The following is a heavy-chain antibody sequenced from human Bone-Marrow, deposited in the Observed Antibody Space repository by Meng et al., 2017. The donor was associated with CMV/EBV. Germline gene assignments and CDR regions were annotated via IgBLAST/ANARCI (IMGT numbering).Heavy chain of an antibody. CDR2: IYYSGST. D-gene: IGHD4-17*01. CDR1: GGSVSSGSYY. J-gene: IGHJ4*02. V-gene: IGHV4-61*01. CDR3: ARSPVTTPTDDY. Sequence: SETLSLTCTVSGGSVSSGSYYWSWIRQPPGKGLEWIGYIYYSGSTNYNPSLKSRVTISVDTSKNQFSLKLSSVTAADTAVYYCARSPVTTPTDDYWGQGTLVTVSS.